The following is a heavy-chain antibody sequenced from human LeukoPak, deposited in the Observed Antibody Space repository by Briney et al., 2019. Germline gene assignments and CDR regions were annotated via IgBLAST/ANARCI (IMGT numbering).Heavy chain of an antibody. J-gene: IGHJ5*02. V-gene: IGHV3-21*01. Sequence: GGSLRLSCAASGFTFSSYSMNWVRQAPAKGLEWVSSISSSSSYIYYADSVKGRFTISRDNAKNTLYLQMNSLRAEDTAMYYCSREIRPAGTDAWGQGTLVTVSS. D-gene: IGHD6-13*01. CDR1: GFTFSSYS. CDR3: SREIRPAGTDA. CDR2: ISSSSSYI.